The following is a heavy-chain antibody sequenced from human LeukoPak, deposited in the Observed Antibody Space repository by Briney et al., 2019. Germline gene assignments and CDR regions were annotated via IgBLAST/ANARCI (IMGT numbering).Heavy chain of an antibody. Sequence: SETLSLTCAVYGGFFSGYYWSWIRQPPGKGLEWIGEINHSGSTNYNPSLKSRVTISVDKSKNQFSLKLSSVTAADTAVYYCARVTTGYSSSWYSLYWGQGTLVTVSS. D-gene: IGHD6-13*01. J-gene: IGHJ4*02. CDR3: ARVTTGYSSSWYSLY. CDR2: INHSGST. CDR1: GGFFSGYY. V-gene: IGHV4-34*01.